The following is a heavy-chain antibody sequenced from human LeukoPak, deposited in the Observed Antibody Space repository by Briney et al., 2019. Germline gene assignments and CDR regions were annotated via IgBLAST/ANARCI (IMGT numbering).Heavy chain of an antibody. J-gene: IGHJ4*02. Sequence: SETLSLTCTVSGGSISSYYWSWIRQPPGKGLEWIGYIYYSGSTNYNPSLKSRVTISVDTSKNQFSLKLSSVTAADTAVYYCARGITGSRRLFDYWGQGTLVTVSS. CDR1: GGSISSYY. CDR3: ARGITGSRRLFDY. D-gene: IGHD1-20*01. CDR2: IYYSGST. V-gene: IGHV4-59*01.